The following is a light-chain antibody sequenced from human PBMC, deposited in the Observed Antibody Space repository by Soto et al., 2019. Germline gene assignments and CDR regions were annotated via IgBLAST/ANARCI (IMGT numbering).Light chain of an antibody. CDR1: SSDVGGYNY. CDR3: SSYTSSSSWV. CDR2: DVS. Sequence: QSVLTQPASVSGSPGQSITISCTGTSSDVGGYNYVSWYQQHPGKAPKVMIYDVSNRPSGVSNRFSGSKSGNTASLTISGLQAEDEADYYCSSYTSSSSWVFGGGTKVTVL. V-gene: IGLV2-14*01. J-gene: IGLJ3*02.